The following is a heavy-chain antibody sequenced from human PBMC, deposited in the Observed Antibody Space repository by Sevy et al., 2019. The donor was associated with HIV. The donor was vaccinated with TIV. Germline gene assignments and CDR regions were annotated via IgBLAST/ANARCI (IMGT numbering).Heavy chain of an antibody. J-gene: IGHJ1*01. D-gene: IGHD1-26*01. V-gene: IGHV1-18*01. CDR3: ARAPSGSQGPGQYFQH. CDR1: GYTFTSYV. CDR2: ISGYNGDT. Sequence: ASVKVSCKASGYTFTSYVISWVRQAPGQGLEWMGRISGYNGDTNYAQKLQGSVTMTTDTSTSTAYMELRSLRSDDTAVYYCARAPSGSQGPGQYFQHWGQGTLVTVSS.